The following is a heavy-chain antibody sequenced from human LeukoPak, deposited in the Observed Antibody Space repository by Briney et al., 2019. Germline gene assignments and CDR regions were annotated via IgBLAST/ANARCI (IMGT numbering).Heavy chain of an antibody. Sequence: TGGSLRLSXAASGFIFDDYGMSWVRQAPGNGLEWVSGINWNGGSTGYADSVKGRFTISRDNAKNSLYLQMNSLRAEDTALYYCARAHYSGSFGYWGQGTLVTVSS. CDR2: INWNGGST. CDR1: GFIFDDYG. D-gene: IGHD1-26*01. J-gene: IGHJ4*02. V-gene: IGHV3-20*04. CDR3: ARAHYSGSFGY.